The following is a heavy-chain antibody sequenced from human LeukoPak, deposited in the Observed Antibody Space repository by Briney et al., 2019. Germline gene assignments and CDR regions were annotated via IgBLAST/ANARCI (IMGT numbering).Heavy chain of an antibody. D-gene: IGHD2-15*01. CDR1: GFTFISYS. V-gene: IGHV3-30*02. Sequence: GGSLRLYCAASGFTFISYSIHWFRQAPGKGLEWVAFIRYDGSNKYYADSVQGRFTISRDNSKNTVYLQMNSLRAGDTAVYYCAKHGLPLVVISALLDYWGQGTLVTVAS. J-gene: IGHJ4*02. CDR3: AKHGLPLVVISALLDY. CDR2: IRYDGSNK.